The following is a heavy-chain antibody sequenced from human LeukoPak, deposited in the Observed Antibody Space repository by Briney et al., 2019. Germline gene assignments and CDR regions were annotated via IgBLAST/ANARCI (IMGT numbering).Heavy chain of an antibody. V-gene: IGHV3-23*01. J-gene: IGHJ4*02. CDR1: GFTFSSAA. Sequence: GGSLRLSCAASGFTFSSAAMTWVRQAQGKGREGVSLISPTGGNTFYADSVKGRFTISRDNSKNTLYLEMNSLRAEDTAVYFCAKDIQCTYWGQGALVTVSS. CDR2: ISPTGGNT. D-gene: IGHD2-8*01. CDR3: AKDIQCTY.